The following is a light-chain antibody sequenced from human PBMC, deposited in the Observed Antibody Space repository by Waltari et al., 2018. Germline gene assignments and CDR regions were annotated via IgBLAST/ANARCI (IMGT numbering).Light chain of an antibody. Sequence: DVQMTQSPSSLSVSAGDRISITCRASQGISNNLAWFQQKPGKAPKSLIYDVSTLQSGAPSRFSGSGAGTDFTLTISSLQPEDFATYYCQQYNNHPFTFGPGTKVDLK. V-gene: IGKV1-16*01. CDR2: DVS. J-gene: IGKJ3*01. CDR3: QQYNNHPFT. CDR1: QGISNN.